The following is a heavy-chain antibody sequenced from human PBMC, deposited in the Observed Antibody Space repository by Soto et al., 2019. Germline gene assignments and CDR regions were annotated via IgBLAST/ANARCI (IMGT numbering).Heavy chain of an antibody. Sequence: PSETLSLTCTVSGGSISRYYWSWVRQPPGKGLEWIGSIYYTGSADYNPSLKSRVTMSVDTSKNQFSLNLTSLTAADTAIYYCARANWYSEYWGQGTLVTVSS. J-gene: IGHJ4*02. D-gene: IGHD7-27*01. CDR2: IYYTGSA. V-gene: IGHV4-59*01. CDR1: GGSISRYY. CDR3: ARANWYSEY.